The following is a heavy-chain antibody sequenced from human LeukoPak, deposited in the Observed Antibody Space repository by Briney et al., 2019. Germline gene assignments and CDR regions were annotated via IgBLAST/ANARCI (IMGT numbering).Heavy chain of an antibody. D-gene: IGHD3-22*01. J-gene: IGHJ2*01. V-gene: IGHV3-13*01. CDR1: GFTFSGYD. CDR3: ARELLTSGFWYFDL. CDR2: ITPAGDT. Sequence: GGSLRLSCAASGFTFSGYDMHWVRHATGKRLEWVSGITPAGDTYYPGSVEGRFTISRENAKNSLYLRMNSLRAEDTAVYYCARELLTSGFWYFDLWGRGTLVTVSS.